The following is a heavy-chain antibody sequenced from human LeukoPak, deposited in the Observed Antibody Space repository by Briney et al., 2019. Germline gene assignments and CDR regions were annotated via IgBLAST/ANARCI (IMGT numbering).Heavy chain of an antibody. J-gene: IGHJ4*02. CDR2: IWSDGSNK. CDR1: GFTFSTYG. V-gene: IGHV3-33*01. Sequence: PGGSLRLSCAASGFTFSTYGMHWVRQVPGKGLEWVAVIWSDGSNKYYADSLKGRFTISRDNSKNTLYLQMNSLRAEDTAIYYCARDPVENSRSSDLYYCHFWGQGTLVTVSS. CDR3: ARDPVENSRSSDLYYCHF. D-gene: IGHD6-6*01.